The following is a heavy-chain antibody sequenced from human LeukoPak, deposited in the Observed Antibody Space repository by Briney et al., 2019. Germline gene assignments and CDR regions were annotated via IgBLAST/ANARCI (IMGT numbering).Heavy chain of an antibody. D-gene: IGHD5-18*01. V-gene: IGHV3-9*01. CDR2: ISWNSGSI. J-gene: IGHJ4*02. Sequence: GGSLRLSCAASGFTFDDYAMHWVRQAPGKGLEWVSGISWNSGSIGYADSVKGRFTISRDNAKNSLYLQMNSLRAEDTALYYCAKVHSYGHAFDYWGQGTLVTVSS. CDR1: GFTFDDYA. CDR3: AKVHSYGHAFDY.